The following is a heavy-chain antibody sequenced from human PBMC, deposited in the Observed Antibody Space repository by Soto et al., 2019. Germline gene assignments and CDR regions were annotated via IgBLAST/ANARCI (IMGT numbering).Heavy chain of an antibody. Sequence: SETQSLPCSVSTGSISGFYWTWIRPPPGKILEWIGYIHYSGRTDYNPSLTSRATMSVDTSKNQFSLNLKSITAADTAVYYCVRVGVGIGNHFDSWGRGTLVTVSS. V-gene: IGHV4-59*12. CDR3: VRVGVGIGNHFDS. CDR1: TGSISGFY. CDR2: IHYSGRT. J-gene: IGHJ4*02. D-gene: IGHD1-26*01.